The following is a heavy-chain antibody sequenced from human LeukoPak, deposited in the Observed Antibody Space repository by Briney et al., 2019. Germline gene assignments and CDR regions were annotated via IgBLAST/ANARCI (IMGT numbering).Heavy chain of an antibody. CDR1: GGTFSSYA. D-gene: IGHD3-3*01. CDR3: AREGPYDFWSGPLDY. CDR2: IIPIFGTA. V-gene: IGHV1-69*05. Sequence: SVKVSCKASGGTFSSYAISWVRQAPGQGLEWMGGIIPIFGTANYAQKFQGRVTITTDESTSTAYMELSSLRSEDTAVYYCAREGPYDFWSGPLDYWGQGTLVTVSS. J-gene: IGHJ4*02.